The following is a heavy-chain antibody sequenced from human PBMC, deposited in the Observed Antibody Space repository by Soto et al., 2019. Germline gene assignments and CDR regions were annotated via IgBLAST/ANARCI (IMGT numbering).Heavy chain of an antibody. CDR1: GFTFSSYA. J-gene: IGHJ3*02. Sequence: GGSLRLSCAASGFTFSSYAMSWVRQAPGKGLEWVSAISGSGGSTYYADSVKGRFTISRDNSKNTLYLQMNSLRAEDTAVYYCAKAFSGYCSSNSCSTLKSDAFDIWGQGTMVTVSS. V-gene: IGHV3-23*01. CDR2: ISGSGGST. D-gene: IGHD2-2*02. CDR3: AKAFSGYCSSNSCSTLKSDAFDI.